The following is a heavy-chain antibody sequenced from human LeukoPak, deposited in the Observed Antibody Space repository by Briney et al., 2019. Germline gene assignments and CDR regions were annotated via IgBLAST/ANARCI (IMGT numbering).Heavy chain of an antibody. CDR2: IYSGGST. D-gene: IGHD3-22*01. V-gene: IGHV3-66*01. CDR1: GFTVSSNY. J-gene: IGHJ4*02. Sequence: GGSLRLSCSASGFTVSSNYMSWVRQAPGKGLEWVSVIYSGGSTYYADSVKGRFTISRDNSKNTLYLQMNSLRAEDTAVYYCARASYYYDSSGAIDYWGQGTLVTVSS. CDR3: ARASYYYDSSGAIDY.